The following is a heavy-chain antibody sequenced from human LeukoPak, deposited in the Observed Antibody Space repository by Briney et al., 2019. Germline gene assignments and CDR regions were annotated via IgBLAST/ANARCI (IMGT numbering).Heavy chain of an antibody. V-gene: IGHV3-21*01. CDR3: ARVSKADYDFWSGPAPDAFDI. CDR1: GFTFNSYS. Sequence: PGGSLRLSCAASGFTFNSYSMNWVRQAPGKGLEWVSSISTSSTYIYYADSVKGRFTISRDNAKNSLYLQMNSLRAEDTAVYYCARVSKADYDFWSGPAPDAFDIWGQGTMVTVSS. D-gene: IGHD3-3*01. CDR2: ISTSSTYI. J-gene: IGHJ3*02.